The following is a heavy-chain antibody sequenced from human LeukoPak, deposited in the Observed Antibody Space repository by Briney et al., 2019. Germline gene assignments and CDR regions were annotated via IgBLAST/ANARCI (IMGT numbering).Heavy chain of an antibody. J-gene: IGHJ4*02. CDR2: INSDGSST. CDR3: AVRGYVPHFDY. Sequence: PGGSLKLSCAASGFTFSSYWMHWVRQAPGKGLVWVSRINSDGSSTSYADSVKGRFTISRDNAKNTLYLQMNSLRAEDTAVYYCAVRGYVPHFDYWGQGTLVTVSS. D-gene: IGHD5-12*01. CDR1: GFTFSSYW. V-gene: IGHV3-74*01.